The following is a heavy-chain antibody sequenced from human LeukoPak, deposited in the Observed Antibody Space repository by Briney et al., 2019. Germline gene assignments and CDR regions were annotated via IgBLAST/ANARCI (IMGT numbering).Heavy chain of an antibody. D-gene: IGHD2-2*01. CDR2: ISYDGSNK. CDR3: AKPPRSSTSCYGFDY. CDR1: GFTFSSYG. Sequence: PGRSLRLSCAASGFTFSSYGMHWVRQAPGKGLEWVAVISYDGSNKYYADSVKGRFTISRDNTKNTLYLQMNSLRAEDTAVYYCAKPPRSSTSCYGFDYWGQGTLVTVSS. J-gene: IGHJ4*02. V-gene: IGHV3-30*18.